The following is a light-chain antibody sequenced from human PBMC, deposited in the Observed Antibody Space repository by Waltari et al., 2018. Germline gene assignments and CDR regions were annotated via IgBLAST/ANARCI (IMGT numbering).Light chain of an antibody. V-gene: IGKV3-20*01. J-gene: IGKJ4*01. Sequence: EILLTPAPGPLSFSPGEKAPLHCRAIQNINYKYLAWYQQKPDQTPRLLIYGTSTRAACTPDRFRGSGSGTDFTLTVSGLEPDDFSVYYCQQYGASPVTFGGGTKVEFK. CDR2: GTS. CDR1: QNINYKY. CDR3: QQYGASPVT.